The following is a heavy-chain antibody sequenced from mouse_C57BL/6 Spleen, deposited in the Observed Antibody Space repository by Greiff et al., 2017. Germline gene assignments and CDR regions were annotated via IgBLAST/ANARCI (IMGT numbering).Heavy chain of an antibody. CDR3: ARSPFITTVVADWYFDV. CDR1: GFNIKNTY. D-gene: IGHD1-1*01. V-gene: IGHV14-3*01. J-gene: IGHJ1*03. CDR2: IDPANGNT. Sequence: VQLQQPVAELVRPGASVKLSCTASGFNIKNTYMHWVKQRPEQGLEWIGRIDPANGNTKYAPKFQGKATITADTSSNTAYLQLSSLTSEDTAIYYCARSPFITTVVADWYFDVWGTGTTVTVSS.